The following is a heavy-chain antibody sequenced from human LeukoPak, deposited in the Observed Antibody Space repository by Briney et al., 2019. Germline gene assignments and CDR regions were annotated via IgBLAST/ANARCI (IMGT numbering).Heavy chain of an antibody. J-gene: IGHJ4*02. CDR3: SRQTVSCHDF. D-gene: IGHD2-2*01. Sequence: GSLRLSCAASGFSLSDSHMHWVRPAPGKVLEWVGHIRSRRDNYATAYGVSVQGRFTISRDDSNNMAYLQMNSLTADDTAVYYCSRQTVSCHDFWGQGTLVTVSS. V-gene: IGHV3-73*01. CDR1: GFSLSDSH. CDR2: IRSRRDNYAT.